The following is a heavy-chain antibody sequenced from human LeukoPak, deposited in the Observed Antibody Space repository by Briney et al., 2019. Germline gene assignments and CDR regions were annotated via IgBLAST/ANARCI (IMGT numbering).Heavy chain of an antibody. V-gene: IGHV1-8*01. CDR3: ARGSYSSGWYPS. Sequence: ASVKVSCKASGYTFTSCDINWVRQATGQGLEWMGWMNPNSGNTGYAQKFQGRVTMTRNTSISTAYMELSSLRSEDTAVYYCARGSYSSGWYPSWGQGTLVTVSS. J-gene: IGHJ5*02. CDR1: GYTFTSCD. D-gene: IGHD6-19*01. CDR2: MNPNSGNT.